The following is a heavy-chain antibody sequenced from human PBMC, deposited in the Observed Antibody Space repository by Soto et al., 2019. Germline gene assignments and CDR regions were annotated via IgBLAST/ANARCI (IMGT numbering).Heavy chain of an antibody. D-gene: IGHD6-6*01. CDR1: GFTFGDYA. J-gene: IGHJ2*01. V-gene: IGHV3-49*03. CDR3: TSLRIAAHPFDL. CDR2: IRSKAYGGTT. Sequence: EVQLVESGGGLVQPGRSLRLSCTASGFTFGDYAMSWFRQAPGKGLEWVGFIRSKAYGGTTEYAASVKGRFTISRDDSKSIAYLQMNSLKTEDTAVYYCTSLRIAAHPFDLWGRGTLVTVSS.